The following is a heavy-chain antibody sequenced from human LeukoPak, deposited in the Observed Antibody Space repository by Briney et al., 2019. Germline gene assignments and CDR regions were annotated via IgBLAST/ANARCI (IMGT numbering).Heavy chain of an antibody. V-gene: IGHV3-48*01. CDR2: ISASGSNI. J-gene: IGHJ4*02. Sequence: GGSLRLSCAVSGFPFTSYSMSWVRQAPGKRLERVSYISASGSNIYYLDAVKGRFTVSRDNAMSSLFLQMDRPRAEDTAIYYCVRVKGTYFDFWGQGTLVTVSS. CDR3: VRVKGTYFDF. CDR1: GFPFTSYS. D-gene: IGHD1-1*01.